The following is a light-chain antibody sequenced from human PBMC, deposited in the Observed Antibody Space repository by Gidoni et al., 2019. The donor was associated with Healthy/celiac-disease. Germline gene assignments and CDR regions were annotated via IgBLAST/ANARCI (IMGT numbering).Light chain of an antibody. CDR1: QHVSSSY. Sequence: EIVLTQSPGTLSLYQGERATLSCRASQHVSSSYLAWYQQKPGHAPRLLIYGASSSATAFPCRFSGSGSGTGFTLSISRLGPVDFSVYYCQQYHSSWTFGQGTKVEIK. CDR3: QQYHSSWT. V-gene: IGKV3-20*01. CDR2: GAS. J-gene: IGKJ1*01.